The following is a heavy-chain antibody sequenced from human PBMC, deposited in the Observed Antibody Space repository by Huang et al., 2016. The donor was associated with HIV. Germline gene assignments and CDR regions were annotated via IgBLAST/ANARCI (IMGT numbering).Heavy chain of an antibody. CDR2: INGEGRST. D-gene: IGHD3-22*01. J-gene: IGHJ4*02. CDR3: ARDPRIQSWLNFFDY. Sequence: EVQLVESGGGLVQPGGSLRLSCAASGFSISSYWLHWVRQAPGKGLVWVSRINGEGRSTSYADSVKGRFTISRDNAKNTLYLQMNSLRAEDTTVYYCARDPRIQSWLNFFDYWGQGTLVSVSS. CDR1: GFSISSYW. V-gene: IGHV3-74*01.